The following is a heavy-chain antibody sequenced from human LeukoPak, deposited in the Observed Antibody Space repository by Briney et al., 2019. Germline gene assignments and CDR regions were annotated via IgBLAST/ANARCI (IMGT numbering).Heavy chain of an antibody. CDR3: ARDQTVRLGAIPGPLDAFDI. V-gene: IGHV1-18*01. CDR1: GYTFTSYG. J-gene: IGHJ3*02. D-gene: IGHD1-26*01. CDR2: ISAYKGNT. Sequence: GASVKVSCKASGYTFTSYGIRCVRQAPGQGLEWMGWISAYKGNTNYAQKLQGRVTMTTDTSTSTAYMELRSLRSDDTAVYYCARDQTVRLGAIPGPLDAFDIWGQGTMVTVSS.